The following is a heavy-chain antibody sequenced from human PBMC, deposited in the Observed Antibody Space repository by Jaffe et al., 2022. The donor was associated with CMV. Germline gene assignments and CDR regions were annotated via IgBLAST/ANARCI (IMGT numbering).Heavy chain of an antibody. CDR2: ISSSGSTI. V-gene: IGHV3-48*03. CDR3: ARGDYGGNSFDY. CDR1: GFTFSSYE. D-gene: IGHD4-17*01. Sequence: EVQLVESGGGLVQPGGSLRLSCAASGFTFSSYEMNWVRQAPGKGLEWVSYISSSGSTIYYADSVKGRFTISRDNAKNSLYLQMNSLRAEDTAVYYCARGDYGGNSFDYWGQGTLVTVSS. J-gene: IGHJ4*02.